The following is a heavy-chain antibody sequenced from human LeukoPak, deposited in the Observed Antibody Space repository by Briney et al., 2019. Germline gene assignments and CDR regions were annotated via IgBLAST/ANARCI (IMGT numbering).Heavy chain of an antibody. V-gene: IGHV4-30-4*01. CDR1: GGSISSGDYY. CDR3: ARGSYYFDY. CDR2: IHHSGSA. J-gene: IGHJ4*02. Sequence: SETLSLTCTVSGGSISSGDYYWSWIRQPPGKGLEWIGYIHHSGSAFYNPSLKSRVTMSVDTSKSQFSLRLTSVTAADTAMYYCARGSYYFDYWGQGTLVTVSS.